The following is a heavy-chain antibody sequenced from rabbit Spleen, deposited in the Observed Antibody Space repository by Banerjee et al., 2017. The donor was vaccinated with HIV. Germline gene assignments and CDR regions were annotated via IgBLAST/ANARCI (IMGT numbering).Heavy chain of an antibody. CDR1: GFSFGSSYY. CDR3: ARDGSGRDYSTFSL. J-gene: IGHJ4*01. D-gene: IGHD1-1*01. CDR2: IYAGSDNT. V-gene: IGHV1S40*01. Sequence: QSLEESGGDLVKPGASLTLTCTASGFSFGSSYYMCWVRQAPGKGLEWIACIYAGSDNTYYASWAKGRFTISKTSSTTVTLQMTSLTAADTATYFCARDGSGRDYSTFSLWGQGTLVTVS.